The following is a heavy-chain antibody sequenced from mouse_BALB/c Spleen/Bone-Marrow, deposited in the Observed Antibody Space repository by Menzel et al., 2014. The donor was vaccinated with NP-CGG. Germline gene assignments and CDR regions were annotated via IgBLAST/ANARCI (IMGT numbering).Heavy chain of an antibody. J-gene: IGHJ4*01. CDR2: IRCYNGAT. V-gene: IGHV1S34*01. CDR3: VRRQKTIVYYAMDY. D-gene: IGHD3-2*01. CDR1: GYSFTGYY. Sequence: LVKSGASVKISCKASGYSFTGYYMHWVKQSHGKSLEWIGYIRCYNGATSYNQNFKGKATFTAETSSSTACIQFNKTTSAESAVCYCVRRQKTIVYYAMDYWRRGTSVSVS.